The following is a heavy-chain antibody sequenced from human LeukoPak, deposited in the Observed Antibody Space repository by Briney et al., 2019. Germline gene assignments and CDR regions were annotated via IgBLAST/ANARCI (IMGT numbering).Heavy chain of an antibody. CDR1: GGSISSYY. D-gene: IGHD3-22*01. J-gene: IGHJ4*02. V-gene: IGHV4-59*01. Sequence: SETLSHTCTVSGGSISSYYWSWIRQPPGKGLEWIGYIYYSGSTNYNPSLKSRVTISVDTSKNQFSLKLSSVTAADTAVYYCARHYYDSSGYFPPRYWGQGTLVTVSS. CDR3: ARHYYDSSGYFPPRY. CDR2: IYYSGST.